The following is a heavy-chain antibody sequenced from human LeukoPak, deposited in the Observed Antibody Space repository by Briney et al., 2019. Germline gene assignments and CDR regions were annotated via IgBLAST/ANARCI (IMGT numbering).Heavy chain of an antibody. CDR1: GFTYSSHS. V-gene: IGHV3-23*01. D-gene: IGHD3-16*01. CDR2: VGGGGRT. CDR3: AKEVWGSYDEGLLDH. Sequence: SGGSLRLSSAASGFTYSSHSMTWVRQAPGKGLEWVSVVGGGGRTFYADSVKGRFTISRDNSKNTLYLEMDSLRVEDTAVYYCAKEVWGSYDEGLLDHWGQGALVTVSS. J-gene: IGHJ4*02.